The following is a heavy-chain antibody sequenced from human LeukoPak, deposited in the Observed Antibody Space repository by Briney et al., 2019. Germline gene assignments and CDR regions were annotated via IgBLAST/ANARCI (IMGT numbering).Heavy chain of an antibody. CDR2: ISAYNGNT. V-gene: IGHV1-18*01. CDR1: GYTFTTYA. Sequence: ASVKVSCKASGYTFTTYAMHWVRQAPGQGLEWMGWISAYNGNTNYAQKLQGRVTMTTDTSTSTAYMELRSLRSDDTAVYYCASGYSGYDPTYFDYWGQGTLVTVSS. CDR3: ASGYSGYDPTYFDY. J-gene: IGHJ4*02. D-gene: IGHD5-12*01.